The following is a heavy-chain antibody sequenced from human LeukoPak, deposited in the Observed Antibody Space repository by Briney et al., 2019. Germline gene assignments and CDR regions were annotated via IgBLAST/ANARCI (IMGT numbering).Heavy chain of an antibody. CDR3: ASNSRAARQFDY. D-gene: IGHD6-6*01. Sequence: GGSLRLSCEASGFTVSSSYMSWVRQAPGKGLEWVAIIYSGGGTYYADSVKGRFTISRDDSKNTLYLQVNGLRAEDTAMYYCASNSRAARQFDYWGQGTLVTVSS. CDR1: GFTVSSSY. V-gene: IGHV3-66*01. J-gene: IGHJ4*02. CDR2: IYSGGGT.